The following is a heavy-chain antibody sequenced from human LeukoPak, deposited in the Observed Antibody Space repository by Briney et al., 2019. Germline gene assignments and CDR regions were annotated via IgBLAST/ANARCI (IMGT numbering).Heavy chain of an antibody. CDR1: GYTFTGYY. Sequence: ASVKVSCKASGYTFTGYYMHWVRQAPGQGLEWMGWINPNSGGTNYAQKLQGRVTMTTDTSTSTAYMELRSLRSDDTAVYYCARGYLHLGYFDWLWYFDYWGQGTLVTVSS. J-gene: IGHJ4*02. CDR2: INPNSGGT. D-gene: IGHD3-9*01. CDR3: ARGYLHLGYFDWLWYFDY. V-gene: IGHV1-2*02.